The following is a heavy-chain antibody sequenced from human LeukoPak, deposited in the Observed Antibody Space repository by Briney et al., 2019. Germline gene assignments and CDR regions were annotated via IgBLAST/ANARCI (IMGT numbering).Heavy chain of an antibody. D-gene: IGHD3-22*01. V-gene: IGHV3-66*01. CDR1: GFTISNNY. CDR2: IYSGGFT. J-gene: IGHJ6*03. CDR3: ARNYYDSSGYYYMDV. Sequence: PGGSLRLSCAASGFTISNNYIRWLRQAPGKGLEWVSHIYSGGFTQFAGSVRGRFTMSRDSSKNTLYPQMNSLTAEDTAVYYCARNYYDSSGYYYMDVWGKGTTVTVSS.